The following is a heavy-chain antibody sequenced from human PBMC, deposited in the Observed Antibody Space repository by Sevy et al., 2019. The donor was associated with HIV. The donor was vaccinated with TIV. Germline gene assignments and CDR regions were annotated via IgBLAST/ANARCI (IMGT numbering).Heavy chain of an antibody. V-gene: IGHV3-30*02. D-gene: IGHD1-26*01. CDR3: AREPEQQDNYYGMDV. J-gene: IGHJ6*02. CDR2: LSYDGSKE. CDR1: GFRFSSYG. Sequence: GGSLRLSCAASGFRFSSYGMNWVRQAPGKGLEWVAFLSYDGSKEDYAASVKGRFTISRDNSKNTFYVEMNSLRAEDTAVYYCAREPEQQDNYYGMDVWGQGTTVTVSS.